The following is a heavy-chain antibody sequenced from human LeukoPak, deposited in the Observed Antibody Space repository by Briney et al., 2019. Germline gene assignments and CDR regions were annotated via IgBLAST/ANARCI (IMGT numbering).Heavy chain of an antibody. Sequence: SETMSLTCAVYGGSFSGYYWSWIRQPPGKGLEWIGEINHSGSTNYNPSLKSRVTISVDTSKNQFSLKLSSVTAADTAVYYCARGPEVVPAAISDAFDIWGQGTMVTVSP. J-gene: IGHJ3*02. CDR1: GGSFSGYY. D-gene: IGHD2-2*01. CDR3: ARGPEVVPAAISDAFDI. V-gene: IGHV4-34*01. CDR2: INHSGST.